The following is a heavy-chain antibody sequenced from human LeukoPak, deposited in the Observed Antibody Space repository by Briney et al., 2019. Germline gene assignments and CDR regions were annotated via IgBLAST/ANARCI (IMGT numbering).Heavy chain of an antibody. CDR2: ISSSSSTI. CDR1: GFTFSSYS. Sequence: PGGSLRLSCAASGFTFSSYSMNWVRQAPGKGLEWVSYISSSSSTIYYADSVKGRFTTSRDNAKNTLYLQMTSLSAEDTAVYYALAGYYYYYMDVWGKGTTVTVSS. J-gene: IGHJ6*03. D-gene: IGHD6-13*01. CDR3: LAGYYYYYMDV. V-gene: IGHV3-48*04.